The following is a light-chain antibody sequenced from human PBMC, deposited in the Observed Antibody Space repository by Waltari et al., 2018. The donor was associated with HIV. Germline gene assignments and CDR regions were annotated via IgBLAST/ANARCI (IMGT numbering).Light chain of an antibody. CDR2: EDS. CDR3: YSTDSSDWV. V-gene: IGLV3-10*01. J-gene: IGLJ3*02. CDR1: ALPQKY. Sequence: SYELTQPPSVSVSPGQTARITCSGDALPQKYAYWYQQKSGQAPVLVIYEDSKRPSGIPERFSGSSSGTMATLTISGAQGEDEADYYCYSTDSSDWVFGGGTKLTVL.